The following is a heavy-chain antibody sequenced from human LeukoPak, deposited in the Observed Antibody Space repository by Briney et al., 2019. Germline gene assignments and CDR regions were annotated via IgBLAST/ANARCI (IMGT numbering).Heavy chain of an antibody. CDR2: IDRNSGDT. V-gene: IGHV1-2*02. Sequence: GASVKVSCKASFSGNYFQWVRQAPGQGFEWIGCIDRNSGDTDYAQKFQGRVTMTRDTSSTTGCMELYGLRPDDTAIYHCATSQIRLGFFDNWGQGTLVFVSP. CDR3: ATSQIRLGFFDN. J-gene: IGHJ4*02. CDR1: FSGNY. D-gene: IGHD5-12*01.